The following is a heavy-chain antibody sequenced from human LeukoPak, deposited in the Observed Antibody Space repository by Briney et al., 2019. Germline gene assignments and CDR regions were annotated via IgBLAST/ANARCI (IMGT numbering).Heavy chain of an antibody. V-gene: IGHV6-1*01. CDR2: TYFRSRWYN. CDR1: GDSVSSNSAA. CDR3: ARGTSTFDY. Sequence: SQTLSLTCAISGDSVSSNSAAWNWIRQSPSRGLECLGRTYFRSRWYNDYAVSVKSRITIKADTSGNQFSLHLNSVTPEDTAVYYCARGTSTFDYWGQGTLVTVSS. J-gene: IGHJ4*02. D-gene: IGHD1-1*01.